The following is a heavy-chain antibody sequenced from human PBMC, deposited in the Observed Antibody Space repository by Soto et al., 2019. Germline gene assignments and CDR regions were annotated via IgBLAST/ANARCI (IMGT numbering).Heavy chain of an antibody. Sequence: SETLSLTCAVSGGSISTGGYSWSWIRQPPGKGLEWIGYIYHSGSTYYNPSLKSRVTISVDRSKNQFSLNLSSVTAADTAVYYCARGMTTVTTYDYWGQGTLVTVSS. J-gene: IGHJ4*02. CDR1: GGSISTGGYS. CDR2: IYHSGST. D-gene: IGHD4-4*01. V-gene: IGHV4-30-2*01. CDR3: ARGMTTVTTYDY.